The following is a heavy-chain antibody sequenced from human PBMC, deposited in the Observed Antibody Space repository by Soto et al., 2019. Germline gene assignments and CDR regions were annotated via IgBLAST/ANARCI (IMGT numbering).Heavy chain of an antibody. CDR1: GASISSSY. J-gene: IGHJ4*02. CDR3: GRHGYRCGWVGSCDN. D-gene: IGHD6-19*01. V-gene: IGHV4-59*08. Sequence: QVQLQESGPGLVKPSETLSLTCTVSGASISSSYWSWIRQTPGKGLEWIGYIYYTGTTSYNPSLNNRVTISLEMSKTQVSLEMSSVTAAETAFYYCGRHGYRCGWVGSCDNWGQGTLVTVSS. CDR2: IYYTGTT.